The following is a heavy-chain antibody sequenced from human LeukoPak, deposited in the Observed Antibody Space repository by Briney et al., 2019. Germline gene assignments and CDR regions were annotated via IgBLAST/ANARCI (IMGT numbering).Heavy chain of an antibody. CDR3: ARGPYSDFWSGYPYFDY. CDR1: GGSISSGSFY. V-gene: IGHV4-61*02. Sequence: PSETLSLTCTVSGGSISSGSFYWSWVRQPAGKGLELIGRIYTSGSTNYNPSLKSRVTISVDTSKNHFSLRLSSVTAADTAVYYCARGPYSDFWSGYPYFDYWGQGTLVTVSS. CDR2: IYTSGST. D-gene: IGHD3-3*01. J-gene: IGHJ4*02.